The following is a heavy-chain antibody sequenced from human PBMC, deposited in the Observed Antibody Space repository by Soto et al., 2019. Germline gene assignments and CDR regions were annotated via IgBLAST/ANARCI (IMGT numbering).Heavy chain of an antibody. J-gene: IGHJ6*02. CDR3: AIARLEFAPMDV. CDR2: IYYSGIT. V-gene: IGHV4-39*01. CDR1: GGTISSGSYY. D-gene: IGHD3-3*01. Sequence: PSETLSLTCTVAGGTISSGSYYWSWIRQPPGKGLEWIGFIYYSGITYYSPSLKSRVTISVDTSKNQFSLKLSSVTAADTAVYSCAIARLEFAPMDVWGQGTTVTVSS.